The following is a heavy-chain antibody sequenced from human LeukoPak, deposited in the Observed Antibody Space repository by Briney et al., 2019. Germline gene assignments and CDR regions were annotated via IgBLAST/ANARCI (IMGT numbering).Heavy chain of an antibody. CDR2: ISRSGSYI. D-gene: IGHD3-22*01. J-gene: IGHJ4*02. CDR3: ARDPDSRGTEPLFFDH. CDR1: GFDITAYT. V-gene: IGHV3-21*01. Sequence: GGSLRLSCSGSGFDITAYTVTWVRQVPGKSLEWVSSISRSGSYIHYAPSIRGRFTISRDNAKRSVYLQMNSLRVDDTALYYCARDPDSRGTEPLFFDHWGRGTLVTVSS.